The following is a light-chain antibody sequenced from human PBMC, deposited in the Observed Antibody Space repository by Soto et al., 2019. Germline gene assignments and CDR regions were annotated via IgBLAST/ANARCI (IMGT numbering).Light chain of an antibody. J-gene: IGKJ1*01. Sequence: DIQMTQSPSTLSASVGDRVTITCRASQSISYWLAWYQQKPGKAPNLQIYKESSLESGVPSRFIGSGDGTEFTLTISSLHPGDFATYYCQRYNNYWTCDQGTKVEIK. CDR1: QSISYW. V-gene: IGKV1-5*03. CDR2: KES. CDR3: QRYNNYWT.